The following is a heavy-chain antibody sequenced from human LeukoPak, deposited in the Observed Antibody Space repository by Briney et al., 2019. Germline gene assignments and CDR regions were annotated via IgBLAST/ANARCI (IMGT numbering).Heavy chain of an antibody. CDR2: IYRGGST. CDR3: ATWGGFGPFDY. J-gene: IGHJ4*02. CDR1: GFTFSSYW. Sequence: GGSLRLSCAASGFTFSSYWMSWVRQAPGKGLEWVSVIYRGGSTYYADSVKGRFTISRDNAKNSLYLQMNSLRAEDTAVYYCATWGGFGPFDYWGQGTLVTVSS. V-gene: IGHV3-66*01. D-gene: IGHD3-16*01.